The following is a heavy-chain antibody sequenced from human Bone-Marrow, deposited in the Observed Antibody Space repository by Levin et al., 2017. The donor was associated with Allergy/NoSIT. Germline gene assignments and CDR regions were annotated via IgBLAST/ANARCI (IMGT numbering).Heavy chain of an antibody. D-gene: IGHD2-2*01. CDR2: ISSDSSYI. V-gene: IGHV3-21*01. J-gene: IGHJ6*02. Sequence: GGSLRLSCVASGFAFSSYMMKWVRQAPGRGLEWVSSISSDSSYIKSADSVKGRVSISRDNAKSSLYLEMHSLRVEDTGIYYCARDTSPSNYYYGMDVWGQGTTVTVSS. CDR3: ARDTSPSNYYYGMDV. CDR1: GFAFSSYM.